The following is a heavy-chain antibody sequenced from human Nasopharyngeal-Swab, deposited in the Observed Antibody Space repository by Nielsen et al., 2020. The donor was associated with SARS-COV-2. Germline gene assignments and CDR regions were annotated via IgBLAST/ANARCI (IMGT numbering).Heavy chain of an antibody. CDR1: GGSINSYY. Sequence: SETLSLTCTVSGGSINSYYWSWIRQPPGKGLEWIGYIYYSGSTNYNPSLKSRVTISVDTSKNQFSLKLSSVTAADTAVYYCARLVAAPYYYYMDVWGKGTTVTVSS. V-gene: IGHV4-59*08. J-gene: IGHJ6*03. CDR3: ARLVAAPYYYYMDV. D-gene: IGHD6-13*01. CDR2: IYYSGST.